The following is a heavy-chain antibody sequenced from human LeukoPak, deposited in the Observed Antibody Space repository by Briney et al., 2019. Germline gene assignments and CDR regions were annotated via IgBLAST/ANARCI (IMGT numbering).Heavy chain of an antibody. CDR2: IYWDDDK. J-gene: IGHJ3*02. D-gene: IGHD3-22*01. Sequence: SGPTLVNPTQTLTLTCTFSGFSLSTSGVGVGWIRQPPGKALEWLALIYWDDDKRYSPSLKSRLTITKDTSKNQVVLTMTNMDPVDTATYYCAHSGVLDYYDSSGYYEGYGAFDIWGQGTMVTVSS. V-gene: IGHV2-5*02. CDR3: AHSGVLDYYDSSGYYEGYGAFDI. CDR1: GFSLSTSGVG.